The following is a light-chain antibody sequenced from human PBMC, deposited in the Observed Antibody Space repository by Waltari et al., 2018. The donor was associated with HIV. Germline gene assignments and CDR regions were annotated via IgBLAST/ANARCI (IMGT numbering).Light chain of an antibody. V-gene: IGKV3-15*01. J-gene: IGKJ5*01. CDR3: QQYDNWPPST. CDR1: QSISTS. Sequence: EIVMTQSPASLSVSPGERATLSCRASQSISTSLAWYQQKPGQAPRLLIYGASTRATNIPVRFSGSGSGTEFTLTISSLQSEDFAVYYCQQYDNWPPSTFGQGTRLETK. CDR2: GAS.